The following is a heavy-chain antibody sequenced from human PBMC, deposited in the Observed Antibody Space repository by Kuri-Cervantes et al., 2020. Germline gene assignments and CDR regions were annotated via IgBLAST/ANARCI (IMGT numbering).Heavy chain of an antibody. V-gene: IGHV3-23*01. CDR1: GFTFNNYA. Sequence: GGSLRLSCAASGFTFNNYAMSWVRQAPGKGLEWVSIISGSGSSTYYADSVKGRFTISRDNSKNTLYLQMNSLRAEDTAMYYCAKNTAMEDYYGMDVWGQGTTVTVSS. CDR2: ISGSGSST. CDR3: AKNTAMEDYYGMDV. D-gene: IGHD5-18*01. J-gene: IGHJ6*02.